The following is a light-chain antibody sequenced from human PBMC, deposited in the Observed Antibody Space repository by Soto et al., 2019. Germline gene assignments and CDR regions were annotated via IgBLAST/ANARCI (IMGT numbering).Light chain of an antibody. J-gene: IGKJ4*01. Sequence: MTQSPSSLSAFVGDTITLSCRASQGIGDTLAWYQHKPGQTPRLLIYDTSTRATGVPTRFSGSRSGAEFTLTINSLQSEDFAVYYCQPYNNWPLTFGGGTKVDIK. CDR1: QGIGDT. CDR2: DTS. V-gene: IGKV3-15*01. CDR3: QPYNNWPLT.